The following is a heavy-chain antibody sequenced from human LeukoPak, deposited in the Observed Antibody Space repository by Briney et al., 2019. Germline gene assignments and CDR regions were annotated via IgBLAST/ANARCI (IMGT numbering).Heavy chain of an antibody. CDR3: ARPIGGRDGYDYFDY. CDR1: GYSFTSYW. Sequence: GESLKISCKGSGYSFTSYWIGWVRRMPGKGLEWMGIIYPGDSDTRYSPSFQGQVTISADKSISTAYLQWSSLKASDTAMYYCARPIGGRDGYDYFDYWGQGTLVIVSS. D-gene: IGHD5-24*01. CDR2: IYPGDSDT. J-gene: IGHJ4*02. V-gene: IGHV5-51*01.